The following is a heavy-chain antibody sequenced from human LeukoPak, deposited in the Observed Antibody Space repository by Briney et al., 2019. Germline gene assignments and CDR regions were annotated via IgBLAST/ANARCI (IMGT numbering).Heavy chain of an antibody. CDR2: IIPIFGTA. J-gene: IGHJ6*03. CDR3: ARDKMAYYYYYMDV. CDR1: GGTFSSYA. Sequence: SVKVSCKASGGTFSSYAISWVRQAPGQGLECMGGIIPIFGTANYAQKFQGRVTITADESTSTAYMELSSLRSEDTAVYYCARDKMAYYYYYMDVWGKGTTVTVSS. V-gene: IGHV1-69*13. D-gene: IGHD5-24*01.